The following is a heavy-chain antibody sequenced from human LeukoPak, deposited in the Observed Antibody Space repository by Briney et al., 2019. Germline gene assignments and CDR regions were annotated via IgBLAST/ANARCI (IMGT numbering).Heavy chain of an antibody. Sequence: GGSLRLSCAASGFTFSSYAMHWVRQAPGKGLEWVAVISYDGSNKYYADSVKGRFTISRDNSKNTLYLQMNSLRAEDTAVYYCARDRRDNGAFDIWGQGTMVTVSS. V-gene: IGHV3-30-3*01. CDR3: ARDRRDNGAFDI. CDR2: ISYDGSNK. J-gene: IGHJ3*02. D-gene: IGHD2-8*01. CDR1: GFTFSSYA.